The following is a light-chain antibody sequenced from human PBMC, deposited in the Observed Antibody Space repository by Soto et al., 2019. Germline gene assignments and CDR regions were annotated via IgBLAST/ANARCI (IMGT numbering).Light chain of an antibody. CDR3: KSHAGSNTYV. V-gene: IGLV2-8*01. CDR2: EVV. Sequence: QSVLTQPPSASGSPGQSVTISCTGTRNDIGAYEFVSWYQHHPGKAPKLIIYEVVQRPSGVPDRFSGSKSGNTASLTVSGLQAADEADYYCKSHAGSNTYVFGTGTKVTVL. CDR1: RNDIGAYEF. J-gene: IGLJ1*01.